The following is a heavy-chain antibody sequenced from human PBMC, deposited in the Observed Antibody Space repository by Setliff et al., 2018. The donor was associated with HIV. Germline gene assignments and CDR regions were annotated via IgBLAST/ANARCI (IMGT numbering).Heavy chain of an antibody. CDR1: GGTFSRNA. Sequence: SVKVSCKASGGTFSRNAISWVRQAPGQGLEWIGGITPIFGTPKYAQRFQGRVTITADESRSTAYLELSSLRSEDTAVYYCATAGEMATIGYSYYYMGVWGKGTTVTVSS. D-gene: IGHD3-10*01. CDR3: ATAGEMATIGYSYYYMGV. J-gene: IGHJ6*03. V-gene: IGHV1-69*13. CDR2: ITPIFGTP.